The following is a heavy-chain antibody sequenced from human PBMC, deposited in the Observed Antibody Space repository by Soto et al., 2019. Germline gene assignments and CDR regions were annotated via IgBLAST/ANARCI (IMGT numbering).Heavy chain of an antibody. J-gene: IGHJ4*02. V-gene: IGHV4-31*03. CDR1: GGSISSGGYY. CDR2: IFYSGTT. CDR3: ARAPGSYGDFFDY. D-gene: IGHD4-17*01. Sequence: SETLSLTCTVSGGSISSGGYYWSWIRQHPGKGLEWIGYIFYSGTTYYNPSLKSRVTISVDTSKNSLYLQMNSLRVEDTALYYCARAPGSYGDFFDYWGQGTLVTVSS.